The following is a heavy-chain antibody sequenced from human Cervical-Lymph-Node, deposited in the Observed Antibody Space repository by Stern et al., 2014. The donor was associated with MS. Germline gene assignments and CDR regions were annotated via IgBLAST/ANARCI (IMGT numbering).Heavy chain of an antibody. CDR3: ARPLGYYYGMDV. J-gene: IGHJ6*02. CDR2: IWYDGSNQ. CDR1: GFIFNDYA. V-gene: IGHV3-33*01. Sequence: VQLVESGGGVVQPGRSLRLSCAASGFIFNDYAMHWVRQAPGKGLEWVAVIWYDGSNQYYIDSVKGRFTISRDNSKNTLYLQMSSLRAEDTAVYYCARPLGYYYGMDVWGQGTTVTVSS.